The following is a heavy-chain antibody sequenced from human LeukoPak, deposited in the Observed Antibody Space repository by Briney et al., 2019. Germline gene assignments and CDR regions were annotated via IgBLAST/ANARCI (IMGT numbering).Heavy chain of an antibody. D-gene: IGHD2-15*01. V-gene: IGHV1-18*01. Sequence: ASVKVSCKASGYIFTSYGITWVRQAPGQGLEWMGWISAYNGNTNYAQKFQGRLTMTTDTSTNTAYMELRSLRPDDTAVYYCARDFFHGHCSGLTCFLLDSWGQGSLVTVSS. CDR3: ARDFFHGHCSGLTCFLLDS. CDR2: ISAYNGNT. J-gene: IGHJ4*02. CDR1: GYIFTSYG.